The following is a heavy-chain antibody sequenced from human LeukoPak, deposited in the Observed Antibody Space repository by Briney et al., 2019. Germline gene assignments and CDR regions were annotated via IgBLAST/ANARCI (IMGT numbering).Heavy chain of an antibody. J-gene: IGHJ4*02. D-gene: IGHD5-24*01. CDR1: GLTFSSYA. CDR2: ISGSGGST. V-gene: IGHV3-23*01. CDR3: AKLGEMATITYFDY. Sequence: GGSLRLSCAASGLTFSSYAMSWVRQAPGKGLEWVSAISGSGGSTYYADSVKGRFTISRDNSKNTLYLQMNSLRAEDTAVYYCAKLGEMATITYFDYWGQGTLVTVSS.